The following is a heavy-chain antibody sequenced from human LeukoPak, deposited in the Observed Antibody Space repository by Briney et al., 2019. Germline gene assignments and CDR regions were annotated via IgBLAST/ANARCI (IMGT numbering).Heavy chain of an antibody. Sequence: GGSLRLSCAAPGVSFSSYNMNWVRQAPGKGLEWVSYVSSSSSTIYYADSVKGRFTISRDNAKNSLSLQMNSLRAEDTAVYYCARERIDGPLNYGGQGTLVTVS. J-gene: IGHJ4*02. D-gene: IGHD5-24*01. CDR2: VSSSSSTI. V-gene: IGHV3-48*04. CDR3: ARERIDGPLNY. CDR1: GVSFSSYN.